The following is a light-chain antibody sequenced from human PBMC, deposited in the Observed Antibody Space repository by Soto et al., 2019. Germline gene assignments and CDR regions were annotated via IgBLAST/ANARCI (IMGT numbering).Light chain of an antibody. V-gene: IGKV1-39*01. CDR3: QQSYSTQT. CDR2: AAS. CDR1: QSISSY. Sequence: DIQMTQSPSSLPASVGDRVTITCRASQSISSYLNWYQQTPGXTPXXLIYAASSLQSGVPSRFSGIGSGTDFTLTISSLQPEDFATYDCQQSYSTQTFGQGTKVDIK. J-gene: IGKJ1*01.